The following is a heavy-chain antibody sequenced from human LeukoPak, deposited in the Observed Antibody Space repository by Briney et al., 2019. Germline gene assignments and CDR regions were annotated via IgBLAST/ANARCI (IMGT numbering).Heavy chain of an antibody. CDR3: ARDKLKSWYFDY. V-gene: IGHV3-33*08. J-gene: IGHJ4*02. D-gene: IGHD6-13*01. CDR2: IWYDGSNK. Sequence: GGSLRLSCAASGFTFSSYAMNWVRQAPGKGLEWVAVIWYDGSNKYYADSVKGRFTISRDNSKNTLYLQMNSLRAEDTAVYYCARDKLKSWYFDYWGQGTLVTVSS. CDR1: GFTFSSYA.